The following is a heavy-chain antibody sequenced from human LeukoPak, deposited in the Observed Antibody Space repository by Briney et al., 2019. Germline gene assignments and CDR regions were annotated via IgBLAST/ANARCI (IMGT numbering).Heavy chain of an antibody. CDR1: GYSFTSYW. D-gene: IGHD5-24*01. Sequence: GESLKICCKGSGYSFTSYWIGWVRQMPGKGLEWMGIIYPGDSDTRYSPSFQGQVTISADKSISTAYLQWSSLKASDTAMYYCARERDGYSSYMDVWGKGTTVTVSS. CDR2: IYPGDSDT. CDR3: ARERDGYSSYMDV. J-gene: IGHJ6*03. V-gene: IGHV5-51*01.